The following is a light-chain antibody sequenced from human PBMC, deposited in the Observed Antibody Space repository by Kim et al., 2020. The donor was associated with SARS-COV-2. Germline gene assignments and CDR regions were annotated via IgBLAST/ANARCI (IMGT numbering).Light chain of an antibody. J-gene: IGKJ2*01. CDR2: AAS. CDR1: QDISSY. Sequence: SATTGDRVTITCRASQDISSYLAWYQQRPGEAPKLLNYAASTLQSGVQSRFSGSGSGTDFTLTISCLQSEDFATYYCQQYYSYPYAFGQGTKLEI. CDR3: QQYYSYPYA. V-gene: IGKV1-8*01.